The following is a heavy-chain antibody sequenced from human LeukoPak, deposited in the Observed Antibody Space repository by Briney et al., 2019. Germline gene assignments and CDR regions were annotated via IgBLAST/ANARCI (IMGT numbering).Heavy chain of an antibody. Sequence: GGSLRLSCAASGFTVSSNYMSWVRQAPGKGLEWVSVIYSGGSTYYVDSVKGRFTISRHNSKNTLYLQMNSLRAEDTAVYYCARGGEYSSSWVRYYFDYWGQGTLVTVSS. CDR3: ARGGEYSSSWVRYYFDY. V-gene: IGHV3-53*04. J-gene: IGHJ4*02. D-gene: IGHD6-6*01. CDR1: GFTVSSNY. CDR2: IYSGGST.